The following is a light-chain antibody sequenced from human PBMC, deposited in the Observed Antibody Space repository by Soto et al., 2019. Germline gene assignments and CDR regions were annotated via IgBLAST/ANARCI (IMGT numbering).Light chain of an antibody. CDR2: GAS. J-gene: IGKJ4*01. CDR1: QSVGSN. Sequence: EMVMTQSPATVSVSPGERATLSCRASQSVGSNLAWYQQKPGQAPRLLIYGASTRATGIPARFSGSGSGTDFTLTISSRQSEDFAVYYCQQYNNWPLTFGGGTTVEI. CDR3: QQYNNWPLT. V-gene: IGKV3-15*01.